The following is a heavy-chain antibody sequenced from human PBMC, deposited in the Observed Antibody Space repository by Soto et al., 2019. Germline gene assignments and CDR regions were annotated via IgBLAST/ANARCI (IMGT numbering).Heavy chain of an antibody. V-gene: IGHV3-30*18. J-gene: IGHJ6*02. CDR2: ISYDGSNK. Sequence: PGGSLRLSCAASGFTFSSYGMHWVRQAPGKGLEWVAVISYDGSNKYYADSVKGRFTISRDNSKNTPYLQMNSLRAEDTAVYYCAKDVGDAAAAGGGYYYYYGMDVWGQGTTVTVSS. CDR1: GFTFSSYG. CDR3: AKDVGDAAAAGGGYYYYYGMDV. D-gene: IGHD6-13*01.